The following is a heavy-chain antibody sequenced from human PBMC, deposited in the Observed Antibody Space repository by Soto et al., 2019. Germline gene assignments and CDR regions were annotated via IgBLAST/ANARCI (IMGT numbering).Heavy chain of an antibody. V-gene: IGHV3-15*01. CDR3: TTEVDYYDSSGYYRYYFDY. Sequence: GGSLRLSCADSGFTFSNAWMRWVRQAPGKGLEWVGRIKSKTDGGTTDYAAPVKGRFTISRDDSKNTLYLQMNSLKTEDTAVYYCTTEVDYYDSSGYYRYYFDYWGQGTLVTVSS. CDR1: GFTFSNAW. J-gene: IGHJ4*02. CDR2: IKSKTDGGTT. D-gene: IGHD3-22*01.